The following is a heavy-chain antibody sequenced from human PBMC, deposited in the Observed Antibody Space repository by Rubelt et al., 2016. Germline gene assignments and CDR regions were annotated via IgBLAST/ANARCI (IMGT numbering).Heavy chain of an antibody. D-gene: IGHD3-16*02. Sequence: GLEWVSYISSSGSTIYYADSVKGRFTISRDNAKNSLYLQMNSLRAEDTAVYYCARVPTYVWGSYRSFDYWGQGTLVTVSS. J-gene: IGHJ4*02. CDR2: ISSSGSTI. V-gene: IGHV3-11*01. CDR3: ARVPTYVWGSYRSFDY.